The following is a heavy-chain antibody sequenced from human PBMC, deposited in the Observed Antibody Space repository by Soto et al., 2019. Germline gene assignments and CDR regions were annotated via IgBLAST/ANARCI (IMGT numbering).Heavy chain of an antibody. V-gene: IGHV4-59*01. D-gene: IGHD5-18*01. Sequence: PSETLSLTCTVSGGSISSYYWSWIRQPPGKGLEWIWYIYYSGSTNYNPSLKSRVTISVDTSKNQFSLKLSSVTAADTAVYYCARDNGYSYGYTLDHWGKGTLVTVSS. J-gene: IGHJ4*02. CDR3: ARDNGYSYGYTLDH. CDR2: IYYSGST. CDR1: GGSISSYY.